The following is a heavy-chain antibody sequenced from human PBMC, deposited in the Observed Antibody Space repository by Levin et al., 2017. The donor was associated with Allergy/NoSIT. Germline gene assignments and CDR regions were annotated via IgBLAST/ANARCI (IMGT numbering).Heavy chain of an antibody. CDR1: GFTFTNAW. V-gene: IGHV3-15*01. J-gene: IGHJ4*02. Sequence: GGSLRLSCIASGFTFTNAWMNWVRQAPGKGLEWVGRIKTKTDGGTTDYAAPVKGRFTISRDDSRNTVYLQMNSLQTDDTAVYHCITVPIVRYFDWFQKSSDYWGQGTLVTVSS. CDR2: IKTKTDGGTT. D-gene: IGHD3-9*01. CDR3: ITVPIVRYFDWFQKSSDY.